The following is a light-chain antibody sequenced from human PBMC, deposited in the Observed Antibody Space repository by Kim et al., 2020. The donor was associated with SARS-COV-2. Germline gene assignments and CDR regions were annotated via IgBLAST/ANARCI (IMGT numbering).Light chain of an antibody. Sequence: VSPGQTASITCSGDKLGDKYACWYQQKPGQTPVLVIYQDSKRPSGIPERFSGSNSGNTATLTISGTQAMDEADYYCQAWDSSTAVFGGGTQLTVL. J-gene: IGLJ2*01. CDR1: KLGDKY. CDR3: QAWDSSTAV. V-gene: IGLV3-1*01. CDR2: QDS.